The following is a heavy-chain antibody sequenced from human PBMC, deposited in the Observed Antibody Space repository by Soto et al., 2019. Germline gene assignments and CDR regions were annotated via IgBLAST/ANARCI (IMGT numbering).Heavy chain of an antibody. D-gene: IGHD2-15*01. Sequence: SETLSLTCTVSGGSISSYYWSWIRQPPGKGLEWIGYIYYSGSTNYNPSLKSRVTISVDTSKNQFSLKLSSVTAADTAVYYCARHKRSGRSGGREAFDIWDQGTMVTVSS. CDR1: GGSISSYY. CDR3: ARHKRSGRSGGREAFDI. J-gene: IGHJ3*02. V-gene: IGHV4-59*08. CDR2: IYYSGST.